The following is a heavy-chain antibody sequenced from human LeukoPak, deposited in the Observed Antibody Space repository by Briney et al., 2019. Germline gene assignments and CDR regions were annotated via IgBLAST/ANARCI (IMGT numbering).Heavy chain of an antibody. D-gene: IGHD2-15*01. V-gene: IGHV5-51*01. CDR1: GYSFTSYW. CDR2: IYPGDSDT. CDR3: ARHGPLYCSGGSCYVDY. Sequence: GESLKISCKGSGYSFTSYWIGWVRQMPGKGLEWMGIIYPGDSDTRYSPSFQGQVTISADKSISTAYLRWSSLKASDTAMYYCARHGPLYCSGGSCYVDYWGQGTLVTVSS. J-gene: IGHJ4*02.